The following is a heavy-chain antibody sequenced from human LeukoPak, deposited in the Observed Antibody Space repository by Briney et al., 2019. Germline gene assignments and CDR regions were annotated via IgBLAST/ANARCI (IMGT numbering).Heavy chain of an antibody. D-gene: IGHD3-10*01. CDR2: ISYDGSNK. CDR3: ARGTHYYDSGTYYFDY. J-gene: IGHJ4*02. CDR1: GFTFSSYA. Sequence: GGSLRLSCAASGFTFSSYAMHWVRQAPGKGLEWVAVISYDGSNKYYADSVKGRSTISRDNAKNSLYLRMNSLRAEDTAVYYCARGTHYYDSGTYYFDYWGQGTLVTVSS. V-gene: IGHV3-30-3*01.